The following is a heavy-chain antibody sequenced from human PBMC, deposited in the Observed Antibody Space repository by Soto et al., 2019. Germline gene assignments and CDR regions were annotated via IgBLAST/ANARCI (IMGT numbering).Heavy chain of an antibody. CDR1: GFSFGNHW. Sequence: GGSLRLSCATSGFSFGNHWMHWVRQAPGKGLEWVSRMNSDGSTTNYADSVKGRFAVSRDNAKNTLYLQMNSLRAEDTAVYYCATAEVDYWGPGTLVTVSS. CDR2: MNSDGSTT. J-gene: IGHJ4*02. V-gene: IGHV3-74*01. CDR3: ATAEVDY.